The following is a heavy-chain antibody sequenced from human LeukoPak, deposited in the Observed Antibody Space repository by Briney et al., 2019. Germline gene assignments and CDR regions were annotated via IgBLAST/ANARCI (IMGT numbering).Heavy chain of an antibody. CDR3: AKDGTPGLRFLEWLLLDY. V-gene: IGHV3-30*02. CDR2: IRYDGSNK. J-gene: IGHJ4*02. CDR1: GFTFSSYG. Sequence: GGSLRLSCAASGFTFSSYGMHWVRQAPGKGLEWVAFIRYDGSNKYYADSVKGRFTISRDNSKNTLYLQMNSLRAEDTAVYYCAKDGTPGLRFLEWLLLDYWGQGTLVTVSS. D-gene: IGHD3-3*01.